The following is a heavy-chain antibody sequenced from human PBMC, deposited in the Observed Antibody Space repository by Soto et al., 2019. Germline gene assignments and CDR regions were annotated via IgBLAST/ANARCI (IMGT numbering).Heavy chain of an antibody. J-gene: IGHJ3*02. CDR2: INHSGST. Sequence: PSETLSLTCAVYGGSFSGYYWSWIRQPPGKGLEWIGEINHSGSTNYNPSLKSRVTISVDTSKNQFSLSLSSVTAADTAVYYCARASRSPIVVAHKDAFDIWGQGTMVTVSS. CDR1: GGSFSGYY. CDR3: ARASRSPIVVAHKDAFDI. D-gene: IGHD3-22*01. V-gene: IGHV4-34*01.